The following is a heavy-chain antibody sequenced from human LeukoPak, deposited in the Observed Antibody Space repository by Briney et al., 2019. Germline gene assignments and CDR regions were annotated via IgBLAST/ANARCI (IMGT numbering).Heavy chain of an antibody. J-gene: IGHJ3*02. D-gene: IGHD3-22*01. CDR1: GFTFSDYY. V-gene: IGHV3-11*01. CDR2: ISSSGSTI. Sequence: PGGSLRLSCAASGFTFSDYYMSWIRQAPGKGLEWVSYISSSGSTIYYADSVKGRFTISRDNAKNSLYLQMNSLRAEDTAVYYCAREPNTDYYDSSGYAFDIWGQGTMVTVSS. CDR3: AREPNTDYYDSSGYAFDI.